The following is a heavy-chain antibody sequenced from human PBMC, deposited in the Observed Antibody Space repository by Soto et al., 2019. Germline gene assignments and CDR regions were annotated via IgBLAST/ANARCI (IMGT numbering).Heavy chain of an antibody. CDR2: VSLDSDTI. CDR1: GYDFRTYS. V-gene: IGHV3-48*02. Sequence: QLVESGGGLVRPGGSLRLACRASGYDFRTYSMNWVRQAPGQGLEWIAYVSLDSDTIQYADSVKGRFTISRDDAENSLYLQMDSLRDDDTATYYCARLYYDYVWGQGTTVTVSS. CDR3: ARLYYDYV. D-gene: IGHD3-3*01. J-gene: IGHJ6*02.